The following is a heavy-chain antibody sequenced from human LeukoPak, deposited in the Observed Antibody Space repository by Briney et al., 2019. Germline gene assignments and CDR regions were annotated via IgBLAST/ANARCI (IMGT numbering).Heavy chain of an antibody. CDR2: IYYSGST. J-gene: IGHJ4*02. Sequence: PSETLSLTCTVSGGSISSSSYYWGWIRQPPGKGLEWIGSIYYSGSTYYNPSLKSRVTISVDTSKNQFSLKLSSVTAADTAVYYCARGGTIFGVVLDYSDYWGQGTLVTVSS. CDR1: GGSISSSSYY. CDR3: ARGGTIFGVVLDYSDY. V-gene: IGHV4-39*07. D-gene: IGHD3-3*01.